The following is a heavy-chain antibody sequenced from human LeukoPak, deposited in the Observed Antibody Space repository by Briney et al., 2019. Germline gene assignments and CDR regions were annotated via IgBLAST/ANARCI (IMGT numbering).Heavy chain of an antibody. J-gene: IGHJ2*01. CDR2: IPSSGRHM. CDR1: GFTFTSYG. CDR3: ARVATDYGHFDL. V-gene: IGHV3-21*06. D-gene: IGHD1-26*01. Sequence: GGSLRLSCVASGFTFTSYGMSWVRQAPGKGIEWVSAIPSSGRHMYYADSVKGRFTISGDNAANSLLLRMNSVRVEDTAVDYGARVATDYGHFDLWGRGTLVTVSS.